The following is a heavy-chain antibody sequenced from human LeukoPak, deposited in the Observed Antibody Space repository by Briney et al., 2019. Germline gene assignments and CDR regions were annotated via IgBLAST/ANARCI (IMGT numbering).Heavy chain of an antibody. Sequence: PGGSLRPSCAASGFTFSSYSMNWVRQAPGKGLEWVSSISSSSSYIYYADSVKGRFTISRDNAKNSLYLQMNSLRAEDTAVYYCARDGRGSSWASIDYWGQGTLVTVSS. CDR3: ARDGRGSSWASIDY. D-gene: IGHD6-13*01. CDR2: ISSSSSYI. CDR1: GFTFSSYS. V-gene: IGHV3-21*01. J-gene: IGHJ4*02.